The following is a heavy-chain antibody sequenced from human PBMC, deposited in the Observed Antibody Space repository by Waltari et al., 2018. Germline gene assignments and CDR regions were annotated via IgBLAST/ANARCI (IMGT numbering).Heavy chain of an antibody. CDR1: GFTFTTYA. V-gene: IGHV3-30-3*01. D-gene: IGHD1-20*01. CDR3: ARQVITYDYFDL. J-gene: IGHJ4*02. Sequence: QVQLVESGGGVVQPGKSVRLSCAASGFTFTTYAMHWVRLAPGKGLEWVAVISHDGSDKFYAASVQDRFTISRDNSQNTLFLQMNSLRPEDTAVYYWARQVITYDYFDLWGQGTLVTVSS. CDR2: ISHDGSDK.